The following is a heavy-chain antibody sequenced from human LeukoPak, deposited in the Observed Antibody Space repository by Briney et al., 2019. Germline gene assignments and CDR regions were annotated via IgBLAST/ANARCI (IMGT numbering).Heavy chain of an antibody. V-gene: IGHV4-39*07. D-gene: IGHD2-15*01. J-gene: IGHJ6*03. CDR2: IYHSGST. CDR1: GGSISSGSYY. CDR3: ARNRPEVAATNYYYYYYMDV. Sequence: PSETLSLTCTVSGGSISSGSYYWSWIRQPPGKGLEWIGSIYHSGSTYYNPSLKSRVTISVDTSKNQFSLKLSSVTAADTAVYYCARNRPEVAATNYYYYYYMDVWGKGTTVTVSS.